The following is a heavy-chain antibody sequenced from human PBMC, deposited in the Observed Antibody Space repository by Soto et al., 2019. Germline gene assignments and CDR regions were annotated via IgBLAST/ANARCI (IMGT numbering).Heavy chain of an antibody. D-gene: IGHD6-19*01. J-gene: IGHJ4*02. CDR2: VYYTGST. Sequence: SETLSLTCSVSGGSISGSYWSWIRQSPGKGLEWLGNVYYTGSTNYSPSLRSRVSISVDTSKNEFSLRLSSVTAADTAVYFCARSVAVPGAHIDYWGQGTQVTVSS. CDR1: GGSISGSY. CDR3: ARSVAVPGAHIDY. V-gene: IGHV4-59*01.